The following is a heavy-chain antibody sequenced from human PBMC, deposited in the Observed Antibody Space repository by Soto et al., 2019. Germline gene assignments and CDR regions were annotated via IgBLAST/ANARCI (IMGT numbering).Heavy chain of an antibody. J-gene: IGHJ6*02. CDR2: ISGSGGST. CDR3: AKDGGDGYCSGGSCYTARYYYGMDV. CDR1: GFTFSSYA. Sequence: EVQLLESGGGLVQPGGSLRLSCAASGFTFSSYAMSWVRQAPGKGLEWVSAISGSGGSTYYADSVKGRFTISRDNSKNTLYLQMNSLRAEDTAVYYCAKDGGDGYCSGGSCYTARYYYGMDVWGQGTTVTVSS. D-gene: IGHD2-15*01. V-gene: IGHV3-23*01.